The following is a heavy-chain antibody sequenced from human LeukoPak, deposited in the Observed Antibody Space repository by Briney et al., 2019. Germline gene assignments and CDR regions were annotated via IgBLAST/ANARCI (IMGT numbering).Heavy chain of an antibody. D-gene: IGHD3-10*01. V-gene: IGHV3-30*04. CDR1: GFTFSSYA. Sequence: PGGSLRLSCAASGFTFSSYAIHWVRQAPGKGLEWVAIISHDGKSKNYADSVKGRFTISRDNAKNSLYLQMNSLRAEDTAVYYCVLNMVGGQIFDFWGQGTLVTVSS. CDR2: ISHDGKSK. J-gene: IGHJ4*02. CDR3: VLNMVGGQIFDF.